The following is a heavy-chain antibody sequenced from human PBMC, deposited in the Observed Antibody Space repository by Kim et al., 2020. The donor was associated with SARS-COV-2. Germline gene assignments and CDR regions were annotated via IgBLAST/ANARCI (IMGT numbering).Heavy chain of an antibody. J-gene: IGHJ4*02. D-gene: IGHD6-13*01. CDR1: GFTFSSYS. Sequence: GGSLRLSCAASGFTFSSYSMNWVRQAPGKGLEWVSYISSSSSTIYYADSVKGRFTISRDNAKNSLYLQMNSLRDEDTAVYYCARDPILSMQQLPSIGYWGQGTLVTVSS. V-gene: IGHV3-48*02. CDR2: ISSSSSTI. CDR3: ARDPILSMQQLPSIGY.